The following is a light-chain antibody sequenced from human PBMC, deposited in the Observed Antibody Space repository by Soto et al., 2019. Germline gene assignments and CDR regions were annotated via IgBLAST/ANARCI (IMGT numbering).Light chain of an antibody. Sequence: EIVLTQSPGTLSLSPGERATLSCGASQSVSSSYLAWYQQKPGQAPRLLIYGASSRATGVPDRFSGSGSGTDFTLTISRLEPEDFAGYYCQQYGSSPLYPFGQGTKLEIK. CDR3: QQYGSSPLYP. CDR1: QSVSSSY. J-gene: IGKJ2*01. CDR2: GAS. V-gene: IGKV3-20*01.